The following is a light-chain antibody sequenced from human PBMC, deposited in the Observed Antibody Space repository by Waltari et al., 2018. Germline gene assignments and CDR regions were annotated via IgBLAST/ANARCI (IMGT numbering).Light chain of an antibody. J-gene: IGLJ2*01. CDR2: DVS. Sequence: QSALTQPASVSGSLGQSVTIFCAGTSNDVGGYNSVSWYQEHPGQAPRVIIYDVSEGPAGVSDRFSGSKSGNTASLTISGLQAEDEADYYCSSQSSNDVVLFGGGTKLTVL. V-gene: IGLV2-14*01. CDR3: SSQSSNDVVL. CDR1: SNDVGGYNS.